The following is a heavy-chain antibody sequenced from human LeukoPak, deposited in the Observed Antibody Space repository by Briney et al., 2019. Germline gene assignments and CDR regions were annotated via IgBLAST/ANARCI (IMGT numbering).Heavy chain of an antibody. Sequence: SQTLSLTCTVSGGSISSGGYYWSWLRQHPGRGLEWIGYIYYSGSTYYNPSLKSRVTISVDTSKNQFSLKLSSVTAADTAVYYCARGTSGYDYFDYWGQGTLVTVSS. V-gene: IGHV4-31*03. CDR3: ARGTSGYDYFDY. CDR2: IYYSGST. D-gene: IGHD5-12*01. CDR1: GGSISSGGYY. J-gene: IGHJ4*02.